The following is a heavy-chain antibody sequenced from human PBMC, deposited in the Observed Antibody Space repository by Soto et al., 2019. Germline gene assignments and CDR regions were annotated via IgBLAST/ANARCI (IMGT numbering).Heavy chain of an antibody. V-gene: IGHV3-74*01. CDR3: ARGLEEWGNPPVI. CDR2: INSDGSST. Sequence: EVQLVESGGGLVQPGGSLRLSCAASGFTFSSHWMHWVRQAPGKGLVWVSRINSDGSSTTYADSVQGRFTISRDDAKRTLYLPRSSRGAEDTPVYYRARGLEEWGNPPVIWGPGTLVTVSS. CDR1: GFTFSSHW. J-gene: IGHJ3*02. D-gene: IGHD3-16*01.